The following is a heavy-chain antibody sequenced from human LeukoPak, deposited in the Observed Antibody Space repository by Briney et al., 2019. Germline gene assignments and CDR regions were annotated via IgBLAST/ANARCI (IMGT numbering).Heavy chain of an antibody. V-gene: IGHV1-2*02. J-gene: IGHJ4*02. Sequence: ASVKVSCKASGYTFTGYYMHWVRQAPGQGLEWMGWVNPNSGGTNSAQKFQDRVTMTRDTSVSTAYMELSRPRSDDTAVYYCARVAFDYVEGFYYWGQGTLVTVSS. CDR2: VNPNSGGT. CDR1: GYTFTGYY. CDR3: ARVAFDYVEGFYY. D-gene: IGHD3-16*01.